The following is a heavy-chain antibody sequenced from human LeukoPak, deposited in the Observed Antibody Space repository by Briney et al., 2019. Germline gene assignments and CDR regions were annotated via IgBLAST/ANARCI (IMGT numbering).Heavy chain of an antibody. Sequence: GASVKVSCKASGYTFTSYAMHWVRQAPGQRLEWMGWINAGNGNTKYSQKFQGRVTITRDTSASTAYMELSSLRSEDTAVYYCARDSGGRQLVRRYFDYWGQGILVTVSS. J-gene: IGHJ4*02. V-gene: IGHV1-3*01. D-gene: IGHD6-13*01. CDR2: INAGNGNT. CDR1: GYTFTSYA. CDR3: ARDSGGRQLVRRYFDY.